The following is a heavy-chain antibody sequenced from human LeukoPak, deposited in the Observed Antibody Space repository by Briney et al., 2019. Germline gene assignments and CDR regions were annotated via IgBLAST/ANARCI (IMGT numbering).Heavy chain of an antibody. CDR2: ISYDGSNE. CDR1: RFTFSSYA. D-gene: IGHD6-19*01. CDR3: ARDRGYSSGWYPGVH. Sequence: GGSLRLSCAASRFTFSSYARHWVRQAPGKGLEWVAVISYDGSNEYYSASVKGRFTISRDNSKKTLYLQMNSLRAEDTAIYYCARDRGYSSGWYPGVHWGQGTLVTVSS. J-gene: IGHJ4*02. V-gene: IGHV3-30-3*01.